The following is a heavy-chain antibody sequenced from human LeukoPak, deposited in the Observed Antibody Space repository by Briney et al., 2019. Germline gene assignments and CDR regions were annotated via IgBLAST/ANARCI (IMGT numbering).Heavy chain of an antibody. D-gene: IGHD5-18*01. CDR3: ARWKGGFSSGYNH. CDR2: IIPVFGTP. V-gene: IGHV1-69*05. CDR1: GGTLSTYA. Sequence: SVKVSCKASGGTLSTYAVSWVRQVPGQGLEWMGTIIPVFGTPTYAQKFQGRVTISTDESTSTAYMELSSLRSEDTAVYYCARWKGGFSSGYNHWGQGTLVTVSS. J-gene: IGHJ5*02.